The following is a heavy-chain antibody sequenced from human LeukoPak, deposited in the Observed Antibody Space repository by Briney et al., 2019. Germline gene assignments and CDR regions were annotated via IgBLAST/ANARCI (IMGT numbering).Heavy chain of an antibody. D-gene: IGHD3-22*01. Sequence: LDSASVMSCDGSSEYYADSVKGRFTISRDNSKKTLFLQMNNVRADDTAVYYCAKGTTGHYNDRSGYWYYFDQWGQGSLVTVSS. CDR2: MSCDGSSE. J-gene: IGHJ4*02. CDR3: AKGTTGHYNDRSGYWYYFDQ. V-gene: IGHV3-30*18.